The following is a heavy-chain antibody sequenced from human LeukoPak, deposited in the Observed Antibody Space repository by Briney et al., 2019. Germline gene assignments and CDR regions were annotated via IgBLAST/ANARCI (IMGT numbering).Heavy chain of an antibody. Sequence: GASVKVSCKASGGTFSSYAISWVRQAPGQGREGMGGIIPIFGTANYAQKFQGRVAITAEKSTSTAYMELSSMRSEDTAVYYCARDRYYDFWSGYYFTPYYFDYWGQGTLVTVSS. V-gene: IGHV1-69*06. CDR1: GGTFSSYA. D-gene: IGHD3-3*01. J-gene: IGHJ4*02. CDR2: IIPIFGTA. CDR3: ARDRYYDFWSGYYFTPYYFDY.